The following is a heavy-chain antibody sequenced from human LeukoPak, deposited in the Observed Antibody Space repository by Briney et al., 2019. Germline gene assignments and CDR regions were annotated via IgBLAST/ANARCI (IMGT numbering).Heavy chain of an antibody. CDR3: AKDLGETYYDILSFYYYGMDV. J-gene: IGHJ6*02. CDR1: GFTFSSYA. D-gene: IGHD3-9*01. Sequence: PAGSLRLSCAASGFTFSSYAMSWVRQAPGKGLEWVSAISGSGGSTYYADSVKGRFTISRDNSKNTLYLQMNRLRAEDTAVYYCAKDLGETYYDILSFYYYGMDVWGQGTTVTVSS. V-gene: IGHV3-23*01. CDR2: ISGSGGST.